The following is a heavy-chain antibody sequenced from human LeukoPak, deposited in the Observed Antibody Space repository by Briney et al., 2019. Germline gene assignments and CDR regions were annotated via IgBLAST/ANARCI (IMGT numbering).Heavy chain of an antibody. V-gene: IGHV3-9*01. CDR3: AKDSGIAVAGHGDNWSDP. D-gene: IGHD6-19*01. J-gene: IGHJ5*02. Sequence: PGRSLRLSCAASGFTFDDYAMHWVRQAPGKGLEWVSGISWNSGSIGYADSVKGRFTISRDNAKNSLYLQMNSLRAEDTALYYCAKDSGIAVAGHGDNWSDPWGQGTLVTVSS. CDR1: GFTFDDYA. CDR2: ISWNSGSI.